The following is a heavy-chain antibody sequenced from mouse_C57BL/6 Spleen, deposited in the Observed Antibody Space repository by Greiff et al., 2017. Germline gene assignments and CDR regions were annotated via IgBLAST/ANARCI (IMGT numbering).Heavy chain of an antibody. V-gene: IGHV5-4*03. CDR2: ISDGGSYT. CDR1: GFTFSSYA. Sequence: DVMLVESGGGLVKPGGSLKLSCAASGFTFSSYAMSWVRQTPEKRLEWVATISDGGSYTYYPDNVKGRFTISRDNAKNNLYLQMSHLKSEDTAMYYCARGGNFYYFDYWGQGTTLTVSS. D-gene: IGHD2-1*01. J-gene: IGHJ2*01. CDR3: ARGGNFYYFDY.